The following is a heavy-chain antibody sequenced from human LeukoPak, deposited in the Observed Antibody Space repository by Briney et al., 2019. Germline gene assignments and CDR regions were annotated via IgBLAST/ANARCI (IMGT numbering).Heavy chain of an antibody. CDR3: ARVFGST. Sequence: SETLSLTCTVSGGSVSSYYWSWIRRPPGRGLEWIGYIYYSGSTNYNPSLKSRVTISVDTSKNQFSLKLSSVTAADTAVYYCARVFGSTWGQGTLVTVSS. J-gene: IGHJ5*02. CDR2: IYYSGST. D-gene: IGHD3-10*01. V-gene: IGHV4-59*02. CDR1: GGSVSSYY.